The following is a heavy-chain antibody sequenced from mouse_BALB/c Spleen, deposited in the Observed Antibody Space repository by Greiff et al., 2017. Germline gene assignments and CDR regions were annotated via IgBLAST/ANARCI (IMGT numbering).Heavy chain of an antibody. CDR1: GFTFSSYA. J-gene: IGHJ1*01. V-gene: IGHV5-9-4*01. CDR2: ISSGGSYT. D-gene: IGHD4-1*01. Sequence: EVQVVESGGGLVKPGGSLKLSCAASGFTFSSYAMSWVRQSPEKRLEWVAEISSGGSYTYYPDTVTGRFTISRDNAKNTLYLEMSSLRSEDTAMYYCARGPSWDWYFDVWGAGTTVTVSS. CDR3: ARGPSWDWYFDV.